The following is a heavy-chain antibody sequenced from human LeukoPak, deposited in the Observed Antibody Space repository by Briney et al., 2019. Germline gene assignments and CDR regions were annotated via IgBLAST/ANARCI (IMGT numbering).Heavy chain of an antibody. CDR1: GFTFSSYE. CDR2: ISSSGSTI. Sequence: PGGSLRLSCAASGFTFSSYEMNWVRQAPGEGLEWVSYISSSGSTIYYTDSVKGRFTISRDNAKNSLYLQMNSLRAEDTAVYYCASRSPVVVVAGSTDYWGQGTLVTASS. CDR3: ASRSPVVVVAGSTDY. V-gene: IGHV3-48*03. J-gene: IGHJ4*02. D-gene: IGHD2-15*01.